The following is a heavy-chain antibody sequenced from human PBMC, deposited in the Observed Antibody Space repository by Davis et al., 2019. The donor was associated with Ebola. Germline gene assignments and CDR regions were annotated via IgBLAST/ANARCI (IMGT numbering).Heavy chain of an antibody. Sequence: AASVKVSCKASGYTFTNYYMHWVRQAPGQGLEWMGMINPNDGRTIYAQKFQVRVTVTRDTSTTTVYMDLSSLRSEDTALYYCTTPGGQDSGYDVFDIWGQGTIVTVSS. D-gene: IGHD5-12*01. V-gene: IGHV1-46*03. J-gene: IGHJ3*02. CDR3: TTPGGQDSGYDVFDI. CDR1: GYTFTNYY. CDR2: INPNDGRT.